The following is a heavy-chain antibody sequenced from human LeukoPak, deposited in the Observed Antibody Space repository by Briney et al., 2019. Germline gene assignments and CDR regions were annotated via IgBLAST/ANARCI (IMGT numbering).Heavy chain of an antibody. CDR2: IYDSVNT. CDR1: GGSISTYY. V-gene: IGHV4-59*08. D-gene: IGHD3-3*01. CDR3: ASRSSIWSGYQDTLYYFDS. Sequence: SETLSLTCTVSGGSISTYYWSWIRQPPGKGLEWIGDIYDSVNTNYNPSLNSLVTISIDTSKKKFSMKMSSVPAADTDVYYCASRSSIWSGYQDTLYYFDSWGQGTLVTVSS. J-gene: IGHJ4*02.